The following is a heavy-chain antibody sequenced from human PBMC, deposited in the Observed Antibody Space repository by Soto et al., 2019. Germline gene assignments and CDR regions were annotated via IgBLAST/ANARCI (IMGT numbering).Heavy chain of an antibody. J-gene: IGHJ5*02. D-gene: IGHD3-22*01. Sequence: QVQLVQSGAEVKKPGSSVKVSCKASGGTFSSYAISWVRQAPGQGLEWMGGIIPIFGTANYAQKFQGRVTIHADESTSTASMELSSLRSEDTAVYYCARDYYDSSGYYYGWFDPWGQGTLVTVSS. CDR2: IIPIFGTA. V-gene: IGHV1-69*12. CDR1: GGTFSSYA. CDR3: ARDYYDSSGYYYGWFDP.